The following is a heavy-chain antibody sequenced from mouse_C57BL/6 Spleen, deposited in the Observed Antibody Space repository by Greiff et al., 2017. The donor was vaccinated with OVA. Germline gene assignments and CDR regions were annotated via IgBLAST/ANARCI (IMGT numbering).Heavy chain of an antibody. J-gene: IGHJ4*01. Sequence: QVQLQQPGAELVRPGSSVKLSCKASGYTFTNYWMHWVKQRPIQGLEWIGNIDPSDSETHYNQKFKDKATLTVDKSSSTAYMQLSSLTSEDSAVYYCARLPNCDRILGAMDYWGQGTSVTVSS. D-gene: IGHD4-1*01. CDR3: ARLPNCDRILGAMDY. CDR2: IDPSDSET. CDR1: GYTFTNYW. V-gene: IGHV1-52*01.